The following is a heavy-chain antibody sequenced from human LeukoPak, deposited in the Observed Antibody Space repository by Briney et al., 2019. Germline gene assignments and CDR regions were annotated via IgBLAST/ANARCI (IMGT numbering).Heavy chain of an antibody. Sequence: GASVKVSCKASGGTFSSYAISWVRQAPGQGLEWMGRIIPILGIANYAQKFQGRVTITADKSTSTAYMELSSLRSEDTAVYYCASQDIVVVVATTPPESYAFDIWGQGTMVTVSS. CDR3: ASQDIVVVVATTPPESYAFDI. V-gene: IGHV1-69*04. CDR2: IIPILGIA. J-gene: IGHJ3*02. CDR1: GGTFSSYA. D-gene: IGHD2-15*01.